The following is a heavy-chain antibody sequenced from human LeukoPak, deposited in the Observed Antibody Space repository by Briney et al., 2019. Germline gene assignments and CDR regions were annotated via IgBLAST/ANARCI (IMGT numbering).Heavy chain of an antibody. Sequence: SETLSLTCTVSGGSISSYYWSWIRQPAGKGLEWIGRIYTSGSTNYNPSLKSRVTMSVDTSKNQFSLKLSSVTAADTAVYYCAREGNIVVVPAANDYYYYYMDVWGKGTTVTVSS. D-gene: IGHD2-2*01. CDR3: AREGNIVVVPAANDYYYYYMDV. CDR1: GGSISSYY. CDR2: IYTSGST. J-gene: IGHJ6*03. V-gene: IGHV4-4*07.